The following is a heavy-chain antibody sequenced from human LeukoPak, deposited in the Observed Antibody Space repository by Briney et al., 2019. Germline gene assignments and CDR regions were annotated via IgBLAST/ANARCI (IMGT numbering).Heavy chain of an antibody. J-gene: IGHJ4*02. D-gene: IGHD3-3*01. CDR3: ARVPYDFWSGWDY. Sequence: SGGSLRLSCAASGFTFSSYAMSWVRQAPGKGLEWVSAISGSGGSTYYADSVKGRFTISRDNSKNTLYLQMNSLRAEDTAVYYCARVPYDFWSGWDYWGQGTLVTVSS. V-gene: IGHV3-23*01. CDR1: GFTFSSYA. CDR2: ISGSGGST.